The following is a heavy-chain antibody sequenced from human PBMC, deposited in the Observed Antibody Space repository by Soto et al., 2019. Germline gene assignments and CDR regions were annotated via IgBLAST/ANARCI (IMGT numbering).Heavy chain of an antibody. CDR2: INYSGRT. Sequence: PSETLSLTCTVSGGSISDSSHYWAWIRQPPGKGLEWIATINYSGRTYYNPSLRSRVTISVDTSKNQFSLKVPSVTAADTAVYFCASRSLLWFGDPAYYFDYWGQGTLVTVS. J-gene: IGHJ4*02. CDR1: GGSISDSSHY. CDR3: ASRSLLWFGDPAYYFDY. D-gene: IGHD3-10*01. V-gene: IGHV4-39*01.